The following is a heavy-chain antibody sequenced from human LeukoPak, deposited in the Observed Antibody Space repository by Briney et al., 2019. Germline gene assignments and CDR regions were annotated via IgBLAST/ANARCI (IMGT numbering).Heavy chain of an antibody. D-gene: IGHD1-1*01. V-gene: IGHV4-59*01. J-gene: IGHJ4*02. CDR3: ARENVHQFDY. CDR2: IYYSGTT. CDR1: GGSISSYY. Sequence: PSETLSLTCTVSGGSISSYYWSWIRQPPGKGLEWIGYIYYSGTTNYNPSLKSRVAISVDTSKNQFSLKLSSVTAADTAVYYCARENVHQFDYWGQGTLVTVSS.